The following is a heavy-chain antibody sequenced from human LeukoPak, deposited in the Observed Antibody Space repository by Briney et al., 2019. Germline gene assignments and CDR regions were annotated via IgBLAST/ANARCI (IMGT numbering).Heavy chain of an antibody. J-gene: IGHJ4*02. Sequence: SETLSLTCTVSGGSISSSSYYWGWIRQPPGKGLEWIGSIYYSGSTYYNPSLKSRVTISVDTSKNQFSLKLSSVTAADTAVYYCARAESSSWYKLPVSYWGQGTLVTVSS. V-gene: IGHV4-39*01. D-gene: IGHD6-13*01. CDR3: ARAESSSWYKLPVSY. CDR2: IYYSGST. CDR1: GGSISSSSYY.